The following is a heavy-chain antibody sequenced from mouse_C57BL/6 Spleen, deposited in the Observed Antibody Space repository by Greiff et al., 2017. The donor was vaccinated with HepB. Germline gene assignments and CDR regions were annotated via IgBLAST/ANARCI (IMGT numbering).Heavy chain of an antibody. CDR2: ISSGGDYI. J-gene: IGHJ4*01. CDR1: GFTFSSYA. CDR3: TREGVYSNAMDY. D-gene: IGHD2-5*01. V-gene: IGHV5-9-1*02. Sequence: EVKVEESGEGLVKPGGSLKLSCAASGFTFSSYAMSWVRQTPEKRLEWVAYISSGGDYIYYADTVKGRFTISRDNARNTLYLQMSSLKSEDTAMYYCTREGVYSNAMDYWGQGTSVTVSS.